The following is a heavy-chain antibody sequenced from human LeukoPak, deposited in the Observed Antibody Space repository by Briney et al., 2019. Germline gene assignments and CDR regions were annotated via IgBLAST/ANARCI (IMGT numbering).Heavy chain of an antibody. D-gene: IGHD2-21*02. V-gene: IGHV3-21*01. Sequence: GGSLRLSCAASGFTFSHYSMNWVRQAPGKGLEWVSSISSSSSYIYYADSVKGRFTISRDNAKNSLYLQMNSLRAEDTAVYYCARDYHSRAVVTAIKYAFDIWGQGTMVTVSS. CDR2: ISSSSSYI. CDR3: ARDYHSRAVVTAIKYAFDI. J-gene: IGHJ3*02. CDR1: GFTFSHYS.